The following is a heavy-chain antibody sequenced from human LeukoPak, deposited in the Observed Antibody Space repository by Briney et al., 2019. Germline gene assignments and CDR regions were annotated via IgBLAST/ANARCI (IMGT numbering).Heavy chain of an antibody. CDR1: GFTFSSYA. D-gene: IGHD4-17*01. V-gene: IGHV3-30*18. Sequence: PGGSLRLSCAASGFTFSSYAMSWVRQAPGKGLEWVAVISYDGSNKYYADSVKGRFTISRDNSKNTLYLQMNSLRAEDTAVYYCAKVVGRGYGDYYFDYWGQGTLVTVSS. CDR2: ISYDGSNK. J-gene: IGHJ4*02. CDR3: AKVVGRGYGDYYFDY.